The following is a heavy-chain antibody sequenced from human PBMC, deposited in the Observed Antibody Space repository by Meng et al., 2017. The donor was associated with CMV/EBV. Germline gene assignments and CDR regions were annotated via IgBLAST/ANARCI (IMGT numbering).Heavy chain of an antibody. V-gene: IGHV4-59*01. CDR3: ARGVSYGSFYYYGMDV. J-gene: IGHJ6*02. CDR2: IYYSGST. Sequence: SETLSLTCTVSGGSISSYYWSWIRQPPGKGLEWIGYIYYSGSTNYNPSLKSRVTIPVDTSKNQFSLKLSSVTAADTAVYYCARGVSYGSFYYYGMDVWGQGTTVTVSS. D-gene: IGHD5-18*01. CDR1: GGSISSYY.